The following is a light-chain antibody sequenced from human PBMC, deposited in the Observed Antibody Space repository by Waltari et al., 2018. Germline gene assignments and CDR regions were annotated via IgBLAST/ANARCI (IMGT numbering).Light chain of an antibody. V-gene: IGKV4-1*01. CDR3: QQYYRSRT. J-gene: IGKJ1*01. CDR2: WAS. CDR1: QSILYSSNDKNY. Sequence: DIVMTQSPDSLAVSRGERATINCKSSQSILYSSNDKNYLAWYQQKPGQPPKLLIYWASTRESGVPDRFSGSGSGTYFTLTISSLQAEDVAVYYCQQYYRSRTFGQGTKVEIK.